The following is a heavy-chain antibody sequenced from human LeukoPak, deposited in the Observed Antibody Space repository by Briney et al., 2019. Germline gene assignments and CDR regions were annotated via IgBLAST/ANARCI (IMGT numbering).Heavy chain of an antibody. D-gene: IGHD3-3*01. J-gene: IGHJ4*02. Sequence: GGSLRLSCAASGFTFSSYWMHWVRQAPGKGLVWVSRINSDGSSTSYVDSVKGRFTISRDNAKNTLYLQMNSLRAEDTAVYYCARVINYDFWSGYYPLDYWGQGTLVTVSS. CDR3: ARVINYDFWSGYYPLDY. CDR1: GFTFSSYW. V-gene: IGHV3-74*01. CDR2: INSDGSST.